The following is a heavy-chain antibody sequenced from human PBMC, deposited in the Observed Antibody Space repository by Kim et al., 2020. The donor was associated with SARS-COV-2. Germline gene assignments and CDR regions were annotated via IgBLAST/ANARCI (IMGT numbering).Heavy chain of an antibody. D-gene: IGHD3-10*01. CDR1: GGSISSSDYC. J-gene: IGHJ4*02. Sequence: SETLSLTCTVSGGSISSSDYCWAWIRRPPGKGLEWIGSFYYGGSTYYNSSLKSRVAISVDASKNQFSLKLTSVTAADTAVYYCARVPEVCGRGTLVTVSS. CDR3: ARVPEV. CDR2: FYYGGST. V-gene: IGHV4-39*07.